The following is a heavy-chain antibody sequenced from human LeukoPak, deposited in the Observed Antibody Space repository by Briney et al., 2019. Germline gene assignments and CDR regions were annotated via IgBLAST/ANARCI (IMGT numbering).Heavy chain of an antibody. CDR3: ARGLVMGRAGPLGRGWFDP. CDR2: MNPNSGNT. V-gene: IGHV1-8*03. CDR1: GYTFTSYD. D-gene: IGHD3-10*01. Sequence: ASVKVSCKASGYTFTSYDINWVRQATGQGLEWMGWMNPNSGNTGYAQKFQGRVTITRNTSISTAYMELSSLRSEYTAVYYCARGLVMGRAGPLGRGWFDPWGQGTLVTVSS. J-gene: IGHJ5*02.